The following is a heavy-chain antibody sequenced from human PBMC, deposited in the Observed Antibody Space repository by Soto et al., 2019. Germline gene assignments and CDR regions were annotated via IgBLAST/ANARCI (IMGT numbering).Heavy chain of an antibody. CDR2: IYYSGST. V-gene: IGHV4-30-4*01. CDR3: ARVAYYYDSSGYYVGRFDY. J-gene: IGHJ4*02. Sequence: SETLSLTCTVSGGSISSGDYYWSWIRQPPGKGLEWIGYIYYSGSTYYNPSLKSRVTISVDTSKNQFSLKLSSVTAADTAVYYCARVAYYYDSSGYYVGRFDYWGQGTLVTVSS. D-gene: IGHD3-22*01. CDR1: GGSISSGDYY.